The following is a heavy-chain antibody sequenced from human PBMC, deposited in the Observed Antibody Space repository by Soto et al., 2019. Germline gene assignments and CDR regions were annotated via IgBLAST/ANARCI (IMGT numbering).Heavy chain of an antibody. CDR3: AMLGGWSGGSSGMDV. J-gene: IGHJ6*02. CDR2: IRRKANSYTT. Sequence: EVQLVESGGGLVQPGGSLRLSCAASGLIFSDYHMDWVRQAPGKGLEWVGRIRRKANSYTTEYAASVKGRLTISRDDSKNALYLQKNSLKSEDTAVYYCAMLGGWSGGSSGMDVWGQGTTVTVSS. CDR1: GLIFSDYH. V-gene: IGHV3-72*01. D-gene: IGHD6-19*01.